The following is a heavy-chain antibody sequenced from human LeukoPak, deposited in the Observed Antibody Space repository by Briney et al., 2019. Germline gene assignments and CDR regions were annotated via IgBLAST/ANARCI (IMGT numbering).Heavy chain of an antibody. V-gene: IGHV3-73*01. J-gene: IGHJ4*02. CDR3: TRLLAEGN. CDR2: IRSKVNSYAT. Sequence: GGSLRLSCAASGFTFNDSAMHCVRQASGEGLEWVGRIRSKVNSYATVHAASVKGRFTISRDDSKNTVYLQLNSLKAEDTAVYYCTRLLAEGNWGQGTLVTVSS. CDR1: GFTFNDSA.